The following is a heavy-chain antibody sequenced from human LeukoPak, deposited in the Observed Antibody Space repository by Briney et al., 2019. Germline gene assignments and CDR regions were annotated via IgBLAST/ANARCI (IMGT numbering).Heavy chain of an antibody. CDR2: ISWNSGSI. Sequence: GGSLRLSCAASGFTFDDYAMHWVRQAPGKGLEWVSGISWNSGSIGYADSVKGRFTISRDNARNSLYLQMNSLRAEDTALYYCAKAGIAVAYGMDVWGQGTTVTVSS. J-gene: IGHJ6*02. CDR3: AKAGIAVAYGMDV. D-gene: IGHD6-19*01. V-gene: IGHV3-9*01. CDR1: GFTFDDYA.